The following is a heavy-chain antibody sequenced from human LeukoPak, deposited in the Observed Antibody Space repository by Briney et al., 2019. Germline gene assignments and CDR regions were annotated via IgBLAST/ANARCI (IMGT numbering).Heavy chain of an antibody. CDR2: IKEDGSVK. D-gene: IGHD4-11*01. V-gene: IGHV3-7*03. CDR3: ARERYGNYN. J-gene: IGHJ4*02. Sequence: GGSLRLSCAASGFTFSSFWMIWVRQAPGKGLEWVANIKEDGSVKNYVDSVKDRFTISRDNAKNSLLLQMNSLRAEDTAVYYCARERYGNYNWGQGTLVTVSS. CDR1: GFTFSSFW.